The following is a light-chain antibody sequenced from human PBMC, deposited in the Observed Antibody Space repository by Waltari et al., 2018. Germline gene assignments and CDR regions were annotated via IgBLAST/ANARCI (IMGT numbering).Light chain of an antibody. V-gene: IGKV1-39*01. Sequence: DIQMTQAPSSLSASVGGRVTITCRTSQNINHFVNWYQHKPGKAPELLIYAASTLQSVVPSRFGGGGASAYFTLTISSLQPEDSATYYWQQGDSAPFTFGQGTKLEIK. CDR2: AAS. CDR3: QQGDSAPFT. J-gene: IGKJ2*01. CDR1: QNINHF.